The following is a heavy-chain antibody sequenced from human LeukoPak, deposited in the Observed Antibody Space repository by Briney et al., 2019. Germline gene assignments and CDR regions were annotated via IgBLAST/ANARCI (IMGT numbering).Heavy chain of an antibody. Sequence: GGSLRLSCAASGFTLSSYAMHWVRQAPGKGLEWVAVISYDGSNKFYADSVKGRFTLSRDNSKNTLYLQMNSLRIEDTAVYYCGRGSVGFGELNYWGQGTLVTVSS. D-gene: IGHD3-10*01. CDR1: GFTLSSYA. CDR2: ISYDGSNK. J-gene: IGHJ4*02. V-gene: IGHV3-30-3*01. CDR3: GRGSVGFGELNY.